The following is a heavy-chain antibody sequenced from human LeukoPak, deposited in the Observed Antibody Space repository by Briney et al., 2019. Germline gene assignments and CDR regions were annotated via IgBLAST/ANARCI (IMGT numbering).Heavy chain of an antibody. J-gene: IGHJ6*02. CDR2: INHSGST. D-gene: IGHD6-6*01. CDR1: GGSFSGYY. CDR3: AREEYSSSSSSHYYYGMDV. Sequence: SETLSLTCAVYGGSFSGYYWSWIREPPGKGREWIGEINHSGSTNYNPSLKSRVTISVDTSKNQFSLKLSSVTAADTAVYYCAREEYSSSSSSHYYYGMDVWGQGTTVTVSS. V-gene: IGHV4-34*01.